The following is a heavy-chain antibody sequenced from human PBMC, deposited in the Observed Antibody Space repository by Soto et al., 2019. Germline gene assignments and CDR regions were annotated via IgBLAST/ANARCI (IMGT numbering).Heavy chain of an antibody. Sequence: SETLPLTCAVSGGSISSSEWWSWVRQPPGKGLEWIGEISHSGSTNYKSSLTSRVTISIDKSKNQFSLKLTSVTAADTAVYYCASRIGTRPFWGQGTLVTVSS. J-gene: IGHJ4*02. CDR1: GGSISSSEW. V-gene: IGHV4-4*02. CDR3: ASRIGTRPF. D-gene: IGHD6-6*01. CDR2: ISHSGST.